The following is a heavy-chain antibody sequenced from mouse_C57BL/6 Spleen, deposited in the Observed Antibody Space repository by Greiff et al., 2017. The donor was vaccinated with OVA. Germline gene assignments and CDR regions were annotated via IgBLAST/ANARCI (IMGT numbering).Heavy chain of an antibody. V-gene: IGHV2-2*01. J-gene: IGHJ2*01. CDR3: ARDSAGYPYFGY. CDR1: GFSLTSYG. Sequence: QVQLKQSGPGLVQPSQSLSITCTVSGFSLTSYGVHWVRQSPGKGLEWLGVIWSGGSTDYNAAFISRLSISKDNSKSQVFFKMNSLQADDTAIDYCARDSAGYPYFGYWGQGTTLTVSS. CDR2: IWSGGST. D-gene: IGHD3-2*02.